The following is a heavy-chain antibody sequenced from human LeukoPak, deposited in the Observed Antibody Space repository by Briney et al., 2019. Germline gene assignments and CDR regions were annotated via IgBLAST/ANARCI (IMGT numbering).Heavy chain of an antibody. CDR3: ARGYCSSTSCYFDP. D-gene: IGHD2-2*01. V-gene: IGHV4-38-2*02. CDR2: IYHSGST. J-gene: IGHJ5*02. Sequence: PSETLSLTCTVSGYSISSGYYWGWIRQPPGKGLEWIGSIYHSGSTYYNPSLKSRVTISVDTSENQFSLKLSSVTAADTAVYYCARGYCSSTSCYFDPWGQGTLVTVSS. CDR1: GYSISSGYY.